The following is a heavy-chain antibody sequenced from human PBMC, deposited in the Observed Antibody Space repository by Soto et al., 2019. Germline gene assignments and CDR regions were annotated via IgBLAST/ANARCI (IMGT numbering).Heavy chain of an antibody. J-gene: IGHJ6*02. CDR3: ARAALRITTFAVVIYYYGMDV. CDR1: GGTFSSYA. V-gene: IGHV1-69*13. D-gene: IGHD3-3*01. CDR2: IIPIFGTA. Sequence: VASVKVSCKASGGTFSSYAISWVRQAPGQGLEWMGGIIPIFGTANYAQKFQGRVTITADESTSTAYMELGSLRSEDTAVYYCARAALRITTFAVVIYYYGMDVWGQGTTVNVSS.